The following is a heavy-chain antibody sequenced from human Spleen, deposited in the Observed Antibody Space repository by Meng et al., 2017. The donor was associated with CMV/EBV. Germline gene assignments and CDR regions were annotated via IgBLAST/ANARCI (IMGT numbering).Heavy chain of an antibody. CDR1: GYTFTSYD. CDR3: AADLGDYGSGSFDP. Sequence: ASGYTFTSYDINWVRQATGQGLEWMGRIIPILGIANYAQKFQGRVTITADKSTSTAYMELSSLRSEDTAVYYCAADLGDYGSGSFDPWGQGTLVTVSS. J-gene: IGHJ5*02. V-gene: IGHV1-69*04. CDR2: IIPILGIA. D-gene: IGHD3-10*01.